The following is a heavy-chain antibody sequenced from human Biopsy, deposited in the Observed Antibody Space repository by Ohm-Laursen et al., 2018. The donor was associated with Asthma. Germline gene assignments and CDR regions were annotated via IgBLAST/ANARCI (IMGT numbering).Heavy chain of an antibody. CDR2: ISYDGNHK. Sequence: SLRLSCAAASKFPFSLPFSRSGMHWIRQAPGKGLEWVAVISYDGNHKFYEDSVKGRFTISRDNSKNTLYLQMNSLRTEDTAVYYCAKRRGYSGHDNDYWGQGTLVIVSS. CDR1: KFPFSLPFSRSG. V-gene: IGHV3-30*18. CDR3: AKRRGYSGHDNDY. D-gene: IGHD5-12*01. J-gene: IGHJ4*02.